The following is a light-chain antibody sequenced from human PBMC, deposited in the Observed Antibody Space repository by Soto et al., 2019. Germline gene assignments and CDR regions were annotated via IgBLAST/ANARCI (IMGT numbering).Light chain of an antibody. CDR3: QVWDANTDHVV. CDR1: NIGSKT. V-gene: IGLV3-21*02. CDR2: DDA. J-gene: IGLJ2*01. Sequence: VLTQPPSVSVAPGQTARLTCGGSNIGSKTVHWYQQKPGQAPVLVVYDDADRPSGIPERFSGSNSGNTAALTISRVEAGHEADYYCQVWDANTDHVVFGGGTKVTVL.